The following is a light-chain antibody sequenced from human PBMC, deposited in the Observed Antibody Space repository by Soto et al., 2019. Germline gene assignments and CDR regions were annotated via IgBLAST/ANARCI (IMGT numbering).Light chain of an antibody. CDR3: QQYCSSGT. J-gene: IGKJ1*01. Sequence: ESVSTQSPGTLSLSPGERDTLPCRASQSVSSNLAWYQQKPGQAPRLIIHGASRRATDIPDRFSGSGSGTDFTLTISRLEPEDFAVYYCQQYCSSGTFGQGTKVDIK. V-gene: IGKV3-20*01. CDR1: QSVSSN. CDR2: GAS.